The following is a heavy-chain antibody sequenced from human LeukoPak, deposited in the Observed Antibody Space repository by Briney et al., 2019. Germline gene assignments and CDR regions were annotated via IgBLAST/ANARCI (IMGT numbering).Heavy chain of an antibody. CDR3: ARGGYCSNGVCSDYYMDV. CDR1: GFSLGDYG. Sequence: GGSLRLSCAASGFSLGDYGMSWVRQVPGKGLEWVPGLNWNGHRTGYADSVKGRFTISRDNAKNSLYLQMNSLRDEDTALYYCARGGYCSNGVCSDYYMDVWGKGTTVTVSS. D-gene: IGHD2-8*01. V-gene: IGHV3-20*04. CDR2: LNWNGHRT. J-gene: IGHJ6*03.